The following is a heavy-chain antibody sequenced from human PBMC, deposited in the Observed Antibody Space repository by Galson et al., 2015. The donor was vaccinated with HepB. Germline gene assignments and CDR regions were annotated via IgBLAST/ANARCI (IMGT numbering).Heavy chain of an antibody. J-gene: IGHJ4*02. CDR3: ARDLDRYCSSTSCSIDY. Sequence: SVKVSCKASGYTFTSYYMHWVRQAPGQGLEWMGIINPSGGSTSYAQKFQGRVTMTRDTSTSTVYMELSSLRSEDTAVYYCARDLDRYCSSTSCSIDYWGQGTLVTVSS. V-gene: IGHV1-46*01. CDR2: INPSGGST. CDR1: GYTFTSYY. D-gene: IGHD2-2*01.